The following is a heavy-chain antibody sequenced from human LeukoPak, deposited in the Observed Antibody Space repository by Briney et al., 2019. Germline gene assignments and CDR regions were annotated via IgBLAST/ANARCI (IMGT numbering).Heavy chain of an antibody. Sequence: PSETLSLTCSVSGGSISSSGYQWGWIRQPPGKGLEWIGNIYYSGSTNYNPSLKSRVTISVDTSKNQFSLKLSSVTAADTAVYYCARLWGDLPRPFDYWGQGTLVTVSS. CDR3: ARLWGDLPRPFDY. V-gene: IGHV4-39*07. CDR2: IYYSGST. CDR1: GGSISSSGYQ. D-gene: IGHD3-16*01. J-gene: IGHJ4*02.